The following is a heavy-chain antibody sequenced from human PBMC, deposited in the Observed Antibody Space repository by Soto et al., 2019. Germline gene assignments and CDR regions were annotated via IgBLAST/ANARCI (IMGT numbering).Heavy chain of an antibody. V-gene: IGHV1-69*13. CDR3: AREGLYSGYDFYDSSGYPTHSFDY. D-gene: IGHD3-22*01. CDR1: GDTFSTYT. Sequence: ASVKVSCKASGDTFSTYTITWVRQAPGQGLEWMGGIIPRSGTSNYAQKFQGRVTITADESTSTAYMELSSLRSEDTAVYYCAREGLYSGYDFYDSSGYPTHSFDYWGQGTLVTVSS. J-gene: IGHJ4*02. CDR2: IIPRSGTS.